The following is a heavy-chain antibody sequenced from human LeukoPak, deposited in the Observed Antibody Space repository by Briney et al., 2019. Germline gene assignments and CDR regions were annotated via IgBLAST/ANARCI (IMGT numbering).Heavy chain of an antibody. CDR1: GYTLTELS. J-gene: IGHJ4*02. CDR2: FDPEDGET. Sequence: VASVKVSCKVSGYTLTELSMHWVRQAPGKGLEGMGGFDPEDGETIYAQKFQGRVTMTEDTSTDTAYMELSSLRSEDTAVYYCARSTGDYYDSSGSVAWGQGTLVTVSS. V-gene: IGHV1-24*01. D-gene: IGHD3-22*01. CDR3: ARSTGDYYDSSGSVA.